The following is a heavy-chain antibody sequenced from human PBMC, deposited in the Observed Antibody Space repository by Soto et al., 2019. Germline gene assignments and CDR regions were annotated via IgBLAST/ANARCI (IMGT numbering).Heavy chain of an antibody. D-gene: IGHD2-2*01. J-gene: IGHJ6*02. CDR3: ARDDIVLVPAAMNYYYYSGRDV. V-gene: IGHV1-46*01. CDR2: INPSGGNT. CDR1: GYTFTSYY. Sequence: ASVKVSCKASGYTFTSYYMHWVRQAPGQGLEWMGIINPSGGNTNYAQKLQGRVTMTTDTSTSTAYMELRSLRSDDTAVYYCARDDIVLVPAAMNYYYYSGRDVWGQGTTVTVSS.